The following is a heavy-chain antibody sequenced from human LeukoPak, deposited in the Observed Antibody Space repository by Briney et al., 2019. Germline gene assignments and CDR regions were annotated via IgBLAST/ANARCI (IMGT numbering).Heavy chain of an antibody. CDR1: GFTFSTFA. V-gene: IGHV3-23*01. D-gene: IGHD2-15*01. CDR2: ISGGGSST. CDR3: AKARYCSGGSCYDYFDY. Sequence: PGGSLRLSCAASGFTFSTFAMTWVRQAPGKGLEWVTAISGGGSSTYYADSVKGRFTISRDNSKNTLYLQMNSLRADDTAVYHCAKARYCSGGSCYDYFDYWGQGTLVTVSS. J-gene: IGHJ4*02.